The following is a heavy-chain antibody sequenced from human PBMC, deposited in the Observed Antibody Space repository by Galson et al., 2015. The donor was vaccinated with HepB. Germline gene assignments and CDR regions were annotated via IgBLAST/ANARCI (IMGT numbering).Heavy chain of an antibody. J-gene: IGHJ4*02. CDR3: ATSLGDYYFEH. V-gene: IGHV3-33*03. D-gene: IGHD1-26*01. CDR1: RLTFRNYG. Sequence: SLRLSCAASRLTFRNYGMHWVRQAPGKALEWVAFIWYDGTNQYYADSVKGRFTISRDNSKNTLSLQMNSLRAEDTAVYYCATSLGDYYFEHWGQGTLVTVSS. CDR2: IWYDGTNQ.